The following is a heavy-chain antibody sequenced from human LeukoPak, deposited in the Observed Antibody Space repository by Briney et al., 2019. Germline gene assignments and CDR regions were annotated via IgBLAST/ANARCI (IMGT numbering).Heavy chain of an antibody. V-gene: IGHV4-34*01. CDR1: GGSFSGYY. Sequence: SETLSLTCAVYGGSFSGYYWSWIRQPPGKGLEWIGEINHSGSTNYNPSLKSRVTISVDTSKNQFSLKLSSVTAADTAVYYCARASNDCSSTSRPFDYWGQGTLVTVSS. CDR3: ARASNDCSSTSRPFDY. D-gene: IGHD2-2*01. CDR2: INHSGST. J-gene: IGHJ4*02.